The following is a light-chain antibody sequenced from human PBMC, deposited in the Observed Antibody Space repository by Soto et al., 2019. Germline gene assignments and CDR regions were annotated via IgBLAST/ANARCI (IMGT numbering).Light chain of an antibody. CDR3: QQYNRYPYT. CDR1: QSISSW. J-gene: IGKJ2*01. V-gene: IGKV1-5*01. Sequence: DIQMTQSPSTLSASVGDRVTITCRASQSISSWLAWYQQKPGKAPKLLIYDASSLESGVPSRFSGSGSGTEFSLTISSMRPDDFATYYCQQYNRYPYTYGQGTKLEIK. CDR2: DAS.